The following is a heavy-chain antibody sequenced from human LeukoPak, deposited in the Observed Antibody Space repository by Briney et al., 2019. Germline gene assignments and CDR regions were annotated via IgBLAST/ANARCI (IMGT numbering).Heavy chain of an antibody. CDR2: ISAYNGNT. CDR3: ATPPKPYYYDSSGYYLETFDI. D-gene: IGHD3-22*01. CDR1: GYTFTSYG. V-gene: IGHV1-18*01. J-gene: IGHJ3*02. Sequence: ASVKVSCKASGYTFTSYGISWVRQAPGQGPEWMGWISAYNGNTKYAQKLQGRVTMTTDTSTSTAYMELRSLRSDDTAVYYCATPPKPYYYDSSGYYLETFDIWGQGTMVTVSS.